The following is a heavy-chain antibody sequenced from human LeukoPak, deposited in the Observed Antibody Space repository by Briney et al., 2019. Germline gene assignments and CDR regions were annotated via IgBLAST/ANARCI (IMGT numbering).Heavy chain of an antibody. J-gene: IGHJ4*02. CDR2: ISSTSSYI. D-gene: IGHD4-17*01. Sequence: GGSLRLSCAASGFTFSSYSMNWVRQAPGKGLEWVSFISSTSSYINYADSVKGRFTISRDDAKNSLYLQMNSLRDEDTAVYHCARDRDYAFDSWGQGTLVTVSS. CDR3: ARDRDYAFDS. V-gene: IGHV3-21*01. CDR1: GFTFSSYS.